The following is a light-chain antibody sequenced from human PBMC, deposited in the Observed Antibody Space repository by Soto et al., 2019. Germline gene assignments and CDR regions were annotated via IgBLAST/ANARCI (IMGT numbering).Light chain of an antibody. J-gene: IGKJ1*01. CDR1: QSVSSSY. CDR2: GAS. CDR3: QQYDSSPKT. V-gene: IGKV3-20*01. Sequence: EIVLTQPPGTLSLSPGERATLSCRASQSVSSSYLAWYQQKPGRAPRLLIYGASSRATGIPDRFSGSGSGTDFTLTISRLEPEDFAVYYCQQYDSSPKTFGQGTKVDIK.